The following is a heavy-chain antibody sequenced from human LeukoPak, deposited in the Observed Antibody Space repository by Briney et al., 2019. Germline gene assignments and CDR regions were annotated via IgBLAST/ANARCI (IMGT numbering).Heavy chain of an antibody. CDR1: GFTFSTYA. V-gene: IGHV3-23*01. D-gene: IGHD6-13*01. J-gene: IGHJ6*03. Sequence: GGSLRLSCAASGFTFSTYAMTWVRQAPGKGLEWVSTISGSGGSTYYADSVKGRFTISKDNSKNTLYLQMNSLRAEDTAVYYCAKGIAAAGSYYYMDVWGKGTTVTVSS. CDR3: AKGIAAAGSYYYMDV. CDR2: ISGSGGST.